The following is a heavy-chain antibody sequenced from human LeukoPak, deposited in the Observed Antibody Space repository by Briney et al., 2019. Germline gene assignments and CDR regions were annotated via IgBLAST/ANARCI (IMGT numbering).Heavy chain of an antibody. Sequence: ASVKVSCKVSGYTLTELSMHWVRQAPGKGLVWMGGFDPEDGETIYAQKFQGKVTMTEDTSTDTAYMELSSLRSEDTAVYYCATYSDFWSGYSRYYYMDVWGKGTTVTVSS. J-gene: IGHJ6*03. CDR2: FDPEDGET. CDR3: ATYSDFWSGYSRYYYMDV. CDR1: GYTLTELS. V-gene: IGHV1-24*01. D-gene: IGHD3/OR15-3a*01.